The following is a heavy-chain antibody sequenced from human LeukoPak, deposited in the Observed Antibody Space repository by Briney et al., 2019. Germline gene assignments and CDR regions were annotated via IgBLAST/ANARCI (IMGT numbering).Heavy chain of an antibody. CDR2: INTNTGNP. J-gene: IGHJ4*02. CDR3: AREAPSEYSGSLFDY. D-gene: IGHD1-26*01. V-gene: IGHV7-4-1*02. Sequence: ASVKVSCKASGYTFTSYAMNWVRQAPEQGLEWMGWINTNTGNPTYAQGFTGRFVFSLDTSVSTAYLQISSLKAEDTAVYYCAREAPSEYSGSLFDYWGQGTLVTVSS. CDR1: GYTFTSYA.